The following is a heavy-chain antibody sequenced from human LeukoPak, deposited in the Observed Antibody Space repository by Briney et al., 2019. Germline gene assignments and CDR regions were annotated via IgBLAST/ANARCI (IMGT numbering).Heavy chain of an antibody. J-gene: IGHJ4*02. D-gene: IGHD3-22*01. Sequence: PSQTLSLTYTASGASFNSDDQYWNGHRHSPRKSLEWTGSIHPSGMLYNNPSLESRVTLSRDTSKHQYSLNLNSVTAADTAVYFCSRGLDSRKLGYWGQGILVTVSS. V-gene: IGHV4-31*03. CDR2: IHPSGML. CDR3: SRGLDSRKLGY. CDR1: GASFNSDDQY.